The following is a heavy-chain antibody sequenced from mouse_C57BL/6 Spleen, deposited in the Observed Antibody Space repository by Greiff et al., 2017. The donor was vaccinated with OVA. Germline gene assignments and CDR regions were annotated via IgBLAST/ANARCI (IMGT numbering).Heavy chain of an antibody. CDR2: INPSTGGT. Sequence: VQLKQSGPELVKPGASVKISCKASGYSFTGYYMNWVKQSPEKSLEWIGEINPSTGGTTYNQKFKAKATLTVDKSSSTAYMQLKSLTSEYSAVYYCARNYYGSSYFSYFDYWGQGTTLTVSS. D-gene: IGHD1-1*01. J-gene: IGHJ2*01. CDR1: GYSFTGYY. V-gene: IGHV1-42*01. CDR3: ARNYYGSSYFSYFDY.